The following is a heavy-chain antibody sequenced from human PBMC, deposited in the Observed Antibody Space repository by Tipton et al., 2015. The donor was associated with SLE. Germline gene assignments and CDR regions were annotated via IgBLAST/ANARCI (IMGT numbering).Heavy chain of an antibody. Sequence: TLSLTCSVSGGSISSRSYYWGWIRQPPGMGLEWIGSIYYSGSTFHNSSLKSRLTISVDTSKNQFSLKLSSVTAADTAVYYCARAEYSFDYWGQGALVTVSS. CDR3: ARAEYSFDY. CDR2: IYYSGST. CDR1: GGSISSRSYY. D-gene: IGHD3-10*01. V-gene: IGHV4-39*07. J-gene: IGHJ4*02.